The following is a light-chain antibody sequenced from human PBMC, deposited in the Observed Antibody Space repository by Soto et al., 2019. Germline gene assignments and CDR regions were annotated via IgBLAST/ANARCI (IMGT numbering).Light chain of an antibody. V-gene: IGKV3-20*01. Sequence: EILLTQSPGTLSLSPGERATLSCRASQSVSSSYLAWYQQKPGQAPRLLIYGASIRASGIPDRFSGSGSGTDFTLTISRLEPEDFAVYYCQKYGSSPFTIGPGTKVDIK. CDR1: QSVSSSY. J-gene: IGKJ3*01. CDR3: QKYGSSPFT. CDR2: GAS.